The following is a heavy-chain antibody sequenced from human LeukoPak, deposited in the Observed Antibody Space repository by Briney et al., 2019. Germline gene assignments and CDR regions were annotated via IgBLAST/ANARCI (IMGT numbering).Heavy chain of an antibody. D-gene: IGHD2-2*01. CDR3: ARGSYCSSTSCYPGNPTGNY. Sequence: PGGSLRLSCAASGITFSRYSMNWVRQAPGKGLEWVSSISIGSTYIYYADSVKGRFTISRDNAKNSLYLQMNSLRAEDTAVYYCARGSYCSSTSCYPGNPTGNYWGQGTLVTVSS. J-gene: IGHJ4*02. CDR2: ISIGSTYI. V-gene: IGHV3-21*01. CDR1: GITFSRYS.